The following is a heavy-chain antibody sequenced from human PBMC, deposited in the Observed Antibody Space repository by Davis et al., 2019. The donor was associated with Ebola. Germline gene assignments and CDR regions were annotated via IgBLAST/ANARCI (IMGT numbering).Heavy chain of an antibody. D-gene: IGHD4-17*01. Sequence: GESPKTSRAVSGFTFSSYPMTWVRQVPGQGLEWVGRIKSNPDGGTTDYAAPVKGRFTISRDHSKNALYLQMSSLRAEDTAVYYCVKAQATVTIILAYWGRGTLVTVSS. CDR3: VKAQATVTIILAY. V-gene: IGHV3-15*05. CDR2: IKSNPDGGTT. CDR1: GFTFSSYP. J-gene: IGHJ4*02.